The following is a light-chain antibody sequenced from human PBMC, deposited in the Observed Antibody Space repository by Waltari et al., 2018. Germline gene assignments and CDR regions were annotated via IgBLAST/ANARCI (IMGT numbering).Light chain of an antibody. V-gene: IGLV2-14*01. Sequence: QSALTQPASVSGSPGQSITISCIGTSSDIGDYNYVPWYQQHVGKAPKLMIYDVTKRPSGVSYRFSGSKSGNTASLTISGLQAEDEADYYCSSYTASSTWVFGGGTKLTVL. CDR1: SSDIGDYNY. CDR3: SSYTASSTWV. CDR2: DVT. J-gene: IGLJ3*02.